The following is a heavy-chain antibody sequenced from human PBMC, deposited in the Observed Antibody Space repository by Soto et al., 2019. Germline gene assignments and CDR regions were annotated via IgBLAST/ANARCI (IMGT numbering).Heavy chain of an antibody. D-gene: IGHD3-22*01. CDR3: AKTITTYSGDSRGRGALVDY. J-gene: IGHJ4*02. Sequence: QVQLVESGGGVVQPGRSLRLSCAASGFTFSTYGMHWVRQPPGKGLEWVAVISSDGKSEHYADPVKGRFSISRDNSKNTLSLQMNSLRVEDTAVYYCAKTITTYSGDSRGRGALVDYWGQGTLVTVPS. V-gene: IGHV3-30*18. CDR2: ISSDGKSE. CDR1: GFTFSTYG.